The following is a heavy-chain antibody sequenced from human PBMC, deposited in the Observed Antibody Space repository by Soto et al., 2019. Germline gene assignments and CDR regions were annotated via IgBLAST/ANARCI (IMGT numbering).Heavy chain of an antibody. CDR2: LITSDGST. Sequence: ESGGGLVQPGGSLRLSCAASGFTFSSYAMNWVRQAPGKGLEWVSALITSDGSTYYADSVKGRFTISRDKSKNTLYLQMNSLRAEDTAVYYCAGPAATDYWGQGTLVTVSS. V-gene: IGHV3-23*01. J-gene: IGHJ4*02. D-gene: IGHD2-2*01. CDR3: AGPAATDY. CDR1: GFTFSSYA.